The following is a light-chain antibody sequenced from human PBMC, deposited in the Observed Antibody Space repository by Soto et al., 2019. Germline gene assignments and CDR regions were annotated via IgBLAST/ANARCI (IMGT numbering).Light chain of an antibody. CDR1: QSVSSN. Sequence: EIVMTQSPVTLSLSPVEIVTLSFRASQSVSSNLAWYQQKPGQAPSLLIYGAFTRATGIPARFSGTGSGTEFTLTISSLQSEDFALYYCQQYNDWPLTFGQGTKVDIK. J-gene: IGKJ1*01. V-gene: IGKV3-15*01. CDR2: GAF. CDR3: QQYNDWPLT.